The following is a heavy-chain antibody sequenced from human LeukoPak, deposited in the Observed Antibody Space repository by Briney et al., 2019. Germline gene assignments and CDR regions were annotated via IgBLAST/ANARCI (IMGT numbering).Heavy chain of an antibody. J-gene: IGHJ4*02. CDR3: ARGSSVFGVVSYYFDY. CDR1: GYTFTSYG. Sequence: GASVKVSCKASGYTFTSYGISWVRQAPGQGLEWMGWISAYNGNTNYAQTLHGRVTMTTDTSTSTAYMELRSLRSDDTAVYYCARGSSVFGVVSYYFDYWGQGTLVTVSS. D-gene: IGHD3-3*01. V-gene: IGHV1-18*01. CDR2: ISAYNGNT.